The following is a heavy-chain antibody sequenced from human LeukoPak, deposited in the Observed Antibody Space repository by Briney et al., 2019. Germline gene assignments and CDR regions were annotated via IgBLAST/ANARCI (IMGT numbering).Heavy chain of an antibody. CDR1: GGTFNNSA. Sequence: SVKVSCKTSGGTFNNSAISWVRQAPGQGLEWLGGIMPLFGTAGYAQKSQGRVTITKDESTRTVYLELTSLTSDDTAVYYCARDVHGDYGSGWFDPWGQGTLVSVSS. V-gene: IGHV1-69*05. CDR3: ARDVHGDYGSGWFDP. D-gene: IGHD4-17*01. CDR2: IMPLFGTA. J-gene: IGHJ5*02.